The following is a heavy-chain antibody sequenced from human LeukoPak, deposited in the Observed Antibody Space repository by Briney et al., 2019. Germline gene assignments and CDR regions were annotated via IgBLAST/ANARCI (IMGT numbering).Heavy chain of an antibody. V-gene: IGHV3-23*01. CDR2: ISGSGGST. CDR3: ASVHGYYYYMDV. J-gene: IGHJ6*03. CDR1: GFTFSSYG. Sequence: PGGTLRLSCAASGFTFSSYGMSWVRQAPGKGLEWVSAISGSGGSTYYADSVKGRFTISRDNSKNTLYLQMNSLRAEDTAVYYCASVHGYYYYMDVWGKGTTVTVSS.